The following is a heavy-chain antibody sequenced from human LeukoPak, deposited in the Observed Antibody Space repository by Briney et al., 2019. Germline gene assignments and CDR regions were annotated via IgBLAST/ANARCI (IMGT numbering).Heavy chain of an antibody. Sequence: SSETLSLTCTVSGGSISSGGYYWSWIRQHPGKGLEWIGYIYYSGSTYYNPSLKSRVTISVDTSKNQFSLKLSSVTAADTAVYYCARDRRGIAAAGTSFDIWGQGTMVTVSS. CDR2: IYYSGST. V-gene: IGHV4-31*03. CDR1: GGSISSGGYY. CDR3: ARDRRGIAAAGTSFDI. J-gene: IGHJ3*02. D-gene: IGHD6-13*01.